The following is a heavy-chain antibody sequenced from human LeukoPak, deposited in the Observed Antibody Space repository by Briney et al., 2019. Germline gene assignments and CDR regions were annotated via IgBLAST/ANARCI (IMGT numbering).Heavy chain of an antibody. V-gene: IGHV1-18*01. CDR3: ARVILLVSIFGVVTTPYGMDV. D-gene: IGHD3-3*02. CDR1: GYTFTSYG. J-gene: IGHJ6*02. CDR2: ISAYNGNT. Sequence: ASVKVSCKASGYTFTSYGISWVRQAPGQGLEWMGWISAYNGNTNYAQKVQGRVTMTTDTSTSTAYMELRSLRSDDTAVYYCARVILLVSIFGVVTTPYGMDVWGQGTTVTVSS.